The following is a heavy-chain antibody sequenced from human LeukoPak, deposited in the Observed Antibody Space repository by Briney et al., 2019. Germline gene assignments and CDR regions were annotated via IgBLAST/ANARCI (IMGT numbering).Heavy chain of an antibody. J-gene: IGHJ5*02. CDR3: ARSLGVGDNWFDP. CDR1: GGSISSGGYY. V-gene: IGHV4-31*03. Sequence: PSETLSLTCTVSGGSISSGGYYWSWIRQHPGKGLEWIGYIYYSGSTYYNPSLKSRVTISVDTSKNQFSLKLSSVTAADTAVYYCARSLGVGDNWFDPWGQGTLATVSS. D-gene: IGHD3-3*01. CDR2: IYYSGST.